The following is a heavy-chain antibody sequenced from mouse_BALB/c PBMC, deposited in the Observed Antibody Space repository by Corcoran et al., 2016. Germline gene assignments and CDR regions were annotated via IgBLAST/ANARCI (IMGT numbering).Heavy chain of an antibody. CDR2: ISYDGSN. J-gene: IGHJ2*01. CDR1: GYSITSGYY. V-gene: IGHV3-6*02. D-gene: IGHD1-2*01. CDR3: AKLLRPVDY. Sequence: DVQLQESGPGLVTPSQSLSLTCSVTGYSITSGYYWNWIRQFPGNKLEWMGYISYDGSNNYNPSLKNRISITRDTSKNQFFLKLNSVTTEDTATYYCAKLLRPVDYWGQGTTLTVSS.